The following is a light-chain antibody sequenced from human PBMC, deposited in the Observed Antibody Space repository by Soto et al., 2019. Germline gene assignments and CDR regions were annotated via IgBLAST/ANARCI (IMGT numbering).Light chain of an antibody. V-gene: IGLV2-14*01. CDR1: TTDVGGYRY. CDR2: EVS. Sequence: QSALTQPASVSGSPRQSITISCTGTTTDVGGYRYVSWYQQHPGKAPKLMIYEVSSRPSGLSHRFSGSKSGNTASLTISGLRPEDEADYYCSSYTFKNTWVFGGGTKLTVL. CDR3: SSYTFKNTWV. J-gene: IGLJ3*02.